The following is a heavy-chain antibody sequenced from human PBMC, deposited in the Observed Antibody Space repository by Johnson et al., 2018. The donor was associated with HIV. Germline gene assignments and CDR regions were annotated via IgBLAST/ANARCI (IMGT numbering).Heavy chain of an antibody. V-gene: IGHV3-30*02. CDR2: IRYDGSNN. CDR3: ATSGNYDDDAFDI. Sequence: LVESGGGVVQPGGSLRLSCAAYGFTFRSYGMHWVRQAPGKGLEWVAFIRYDGSNNYYGDSVKGRFTISRDNAKNTLYLQMNSLRAEDTAVYYCATSGNYDDDAFDIWGQGTMVTVS. J-gene: IGHJ3*02. CDR1: GFTFRSYG. D-gene: IGHD3-22*01.